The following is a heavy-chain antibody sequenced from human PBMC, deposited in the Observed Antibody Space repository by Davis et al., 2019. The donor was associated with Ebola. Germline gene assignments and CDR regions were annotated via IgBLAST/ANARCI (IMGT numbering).Heavy chain of an antibody. V-gene: IGHV4-59*12. D-gene: IGHD4-23*01. CDR1: GGSIISYY. CDR2: IYYSGST. CDR3: AREHDYGGRNYGMDV. J-gene: IGHJ6*04. Sequence: MPSETLSLTCTVSGGSIISYYWSWIRQPPGKGLEWIGYIYYSGSTYYNPSLRSRVTISVDTSKNQFSLKLSSVTAADTAVYYCAREHDYGGRNYGMDVWGKGTTVTVSS.